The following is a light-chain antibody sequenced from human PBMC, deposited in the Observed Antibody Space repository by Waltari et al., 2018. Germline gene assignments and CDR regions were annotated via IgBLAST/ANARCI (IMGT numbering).Light chain of an antibody. Sequence: DIQMTQSPSTLSASVGDRVTITCRASQSISSWLAWYQQKPGKAPKLLIYQASSLESGVPSRFSGSGSGTEFTLTIGSLQPDDSATYYCQQYSSYSSRTFGQGTKVEIK. CDR1: QSISSW. CDR2: QAS. V-gene: IGKV1-5*03. J-gene: IGKJ1*01. CDR3: QQYSSYSSRT.